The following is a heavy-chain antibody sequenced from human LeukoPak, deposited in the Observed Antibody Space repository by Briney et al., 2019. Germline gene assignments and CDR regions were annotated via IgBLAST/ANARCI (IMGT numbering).Heavy chain of an antibody. V-gene: IGHV4-38-2*02. Sequence: SETLSLTCTVSGYSISSGYYWGWIRQPPGEGLEWIGSIYHSRSTYYNPSLKSRVTISVDTSKNQFSLKLSSVTAADTAVYYCARRAVAGSNYFDYWGQGTLVTVSS. CDR1: GYSISSGYY. CDR2: IYHSRST. CDR3: ARRAVAGSNYFDY. J-gene: IGHJ4*02. D-gene: IGHD6-19*01.